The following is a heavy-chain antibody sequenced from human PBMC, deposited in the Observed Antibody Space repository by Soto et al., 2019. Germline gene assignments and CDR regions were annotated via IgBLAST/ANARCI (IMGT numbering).Heavy chain of an antibody. CDR2: ISSSSSYI. Sequence: EVQLVESGGGLVKPGGSLRLSCAASGFTFSSYSMNWVRKAPGKGLEWVSSISSSSSYIYYADSVKGRFTISRDNAKNSLYLQMYSLRAEDTAVYYCAREVSKYSGYDFDYWGQGTLVTVSS. CDR1: GFTFSSYS. D-gene: IGHD5-12*01. CDR3: AREVSKYSGYDFDY. J-gene: IGHJ4*02. V-gene: IGHV3-21*01.